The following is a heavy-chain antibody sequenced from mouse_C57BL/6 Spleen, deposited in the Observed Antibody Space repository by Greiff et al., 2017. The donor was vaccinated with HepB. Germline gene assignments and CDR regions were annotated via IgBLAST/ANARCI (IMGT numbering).Heavy chain of an antibody. CDR1: GFSLTSYG. D-gene: IGHD2-5*01. CDR3: ATSYYSNYERAMDY. J-gene: IGHJ4*01. CDR2: IWRGGST. Sequence: VQLQQSGPGLVQPSQSLSITCTVSGFSLTSYGVHWVRQSPGKGLEWLGVIWRGGSTDYNAAFMSRLSITKDNSKSQVFFKMNSLQADDTAIYYCATSYYSNYERAMDYWGQGTSVTVSS. V-gene: IGHV2-5*01.